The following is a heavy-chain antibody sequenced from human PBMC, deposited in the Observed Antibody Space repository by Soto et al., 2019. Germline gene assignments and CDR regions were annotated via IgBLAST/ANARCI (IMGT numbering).Heavy chain of an antibody. CDR2: INHSGST. CDR1: GGSFSGYY. V-gene: IGHV4-34*01. Sequence: QVQLQQWGAGLLKPSETLSLTCAVYGGSFSGYYWSWIRQPPGKGLEWIGEINHSGSTNYNPSLKSRVTISVDTSKNQLSLKLSSVTAADTAVYYCARAAPRYCSGGSCYSGTDYWGQGTLVTVSS. CDR3: ARAAPRYCSGGSCYSGTDY. J-gene: IGHJ4*02. D-gene: IGHD2-15*01.